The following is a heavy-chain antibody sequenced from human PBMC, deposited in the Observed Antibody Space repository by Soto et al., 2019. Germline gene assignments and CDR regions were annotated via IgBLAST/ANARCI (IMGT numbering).Heavy chain of an antibody. V-gene: IGHV4-30-4*01. CDR1: GGSISSGDYY. CDR2: IYYSGST. CDR3: ARERPDGSRLDP. Sequence: QVQLQESGPGLVKPSQTLSLTCTVSGGSISSGDYYWSWIRQPPGKGLEWIGYIYYSGSTYYNPSLTSRVTISVDTAQNQFSLKLSSVTAADTAVYYCARERPDGSRLDPWGQGTLVTVSS. J-gene: IGHJ5*02. D-gene: IGHD6-13*01.